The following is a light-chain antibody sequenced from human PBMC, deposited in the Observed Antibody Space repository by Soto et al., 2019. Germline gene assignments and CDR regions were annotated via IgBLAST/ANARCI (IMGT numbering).Light chain of an antibody. CDR3: ISYTSSSTWV. CDR1: SSDVGAYNY. J-gene: IGLJ3*02. Sequence: QSVLTQPASVSGSPGQSITISCTGTSSDVGAYNYVSWYQQHPGKAPKLMIYEVSNRPSGVCDRFSGSRSGNTASLTISGLQAEDESDYYCISYTSSSTWVFGGGTKLTVL. V-gene: IGLV2-14*01. CDR2: EVS.